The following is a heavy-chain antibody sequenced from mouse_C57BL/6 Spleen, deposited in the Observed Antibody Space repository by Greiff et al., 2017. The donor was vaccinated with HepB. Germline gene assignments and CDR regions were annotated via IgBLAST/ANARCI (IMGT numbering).Heavy chain of an antibody. D-gene: IGHD1-1*01. CDR2: IHPNSGST. Sequence: QVQLQQPGAELVKPGASVKLSCKASGYTFTSYWMHWVKQRPGQGLEWIGMIHPNSGSTNYNEKFKSKATLTVDKSSSTAYMQLSSLTSEDSAVYCCARRDGSSPYWDFDVWGTGTTVTVSS. V-gene: IGHV1-64*01. CDR3: ARRDGSSPYWDFDV. J-gene: IGHJ1*03. CDR1: GYTFTSYW.